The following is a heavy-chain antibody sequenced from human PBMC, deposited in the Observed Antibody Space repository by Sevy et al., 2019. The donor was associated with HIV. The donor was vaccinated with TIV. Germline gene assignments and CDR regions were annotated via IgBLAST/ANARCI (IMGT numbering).Heavy chain of an antibody. CDR3: GKCTLWVYDPTNRKCGMDV. V-gene: IGHV1-18*01. J-gene: IGHJ6*02. CDR2: SSPFTGSP. CDR1: GYNFINYG. D-gene: IGHD5-12*01. Sequence: ASVKVSCKASGYNFINYGISWVRQAPGQGLEWVGGSSPFTGSPNYPQKLQDRVTVTTDTATNTAYRELRNLRSDDTAVYYCGKCTLWVYDPTNRKCGMDVWGQGTTVTVS.